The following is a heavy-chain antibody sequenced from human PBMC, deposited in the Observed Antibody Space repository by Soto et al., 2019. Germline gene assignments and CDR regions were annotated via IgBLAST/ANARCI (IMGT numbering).Heavy chain of an antibody. CDR3: ATRITFAGLLIPPFDS. Sequence: SETLSLTCGVYGGSVSGYYWNWIRQPPGRGLEWIGEINHTVGTHYNPSLQSRVTMSVDTSKNQFSLRLSSVTAADTAIYYRATRITFAGLLIPPFDSWGQGTRVTVSS. CDR1: GGSVSGYY. V-gene: IGHV4-34*01. D-gene: IGHD1-20*01. CDR2: INHTVGT. J-gene: IGHJ5*01.